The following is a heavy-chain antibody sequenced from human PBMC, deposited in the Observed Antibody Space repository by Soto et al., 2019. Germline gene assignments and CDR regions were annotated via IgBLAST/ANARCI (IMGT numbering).Heavy chain of an antibody. CDR2: ITGNGGDT. Sequence: EVQLLESGGGLVQPGGSLRLSCAASGFTFSTYTMCWVRQAPGKGLEWVSAITGNGGDTYYADSVKGRFTISRDNSQNTVYLQMNSLTVADTAVYYCETRRGCSGATCYGLDYWGQGTPVTVSS. CDR3: ETRRGCSGATCYGLDY. D-gene: IGHD2-15*01. V-gene: IGHV3-23*01. J-gene: IGHJ4*02. CDR1: GFTFSTYT.